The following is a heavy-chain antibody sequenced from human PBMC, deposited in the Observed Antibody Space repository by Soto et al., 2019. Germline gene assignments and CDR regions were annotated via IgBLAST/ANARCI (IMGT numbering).Heavy chain of an antibody. CDR3: ARGLRQYDYVWGSYRHRNWFDP. V-gene: IGHV1-8*01. D-gene: IGHD3-16*02. Sequence: ASVKVSCKASGYTFTSYGINWVRQATGQGLEWMGWMNPNSGNTGYAQKFQGRVTMTRNTSISTAYMELSSLRSEDTAVYYCARGLRQYDYVWGSYRHRNWFDPWGQGTLVTVSS. CDR2: MNPNSGNT. J-gene: IGHJ5*02. CDR1: GYTFTSYG.